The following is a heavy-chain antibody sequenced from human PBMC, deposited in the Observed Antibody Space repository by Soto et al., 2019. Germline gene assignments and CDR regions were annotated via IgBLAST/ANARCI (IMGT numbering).Heavy chain of an antibody. CDR1: GVSISSCF. CDR2: TYHRGST. CDR3: ARIGGYHGPLDY. D-gene: IGHD6-25*01. J-gene: IGHJ4*02. Sequence: SETLSLTCSVSGVSISSCFWSWIRQAPGGGLEWIGYTYHRGSTNYSPSLKSRVAISLDTSENQFSLKVNSVTAADTAVYYCARIGGYHGPLDYWGQGTPVTVSS. V-gene: IGHV4-59*01.